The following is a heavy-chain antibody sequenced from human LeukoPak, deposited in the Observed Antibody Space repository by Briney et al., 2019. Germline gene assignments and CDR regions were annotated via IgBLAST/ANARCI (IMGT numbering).Heavy chain of an antibody. V-gene: IGHV4-61*09. CDR2: IYTSGST. D-gene: IGHD3-10*01. CDR1: GGSISSSDSYY. Sequence: SETLSLTCTVSGGSISSSDSYYWTWIRQPAGKGLEWIGHIYTSGSTNYNPSLKSRVTISTDTSKNQFSLKLSSVTAADTAVYYCARDQTYSGSGIYTYFDYWGQGILVTVSS. J-gene: IGHJ4*02. CDR3: ARDQTYSGSGIYTYFDY.